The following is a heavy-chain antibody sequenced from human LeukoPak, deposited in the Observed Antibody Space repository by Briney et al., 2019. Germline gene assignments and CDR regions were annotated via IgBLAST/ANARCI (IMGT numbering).Heavy chain of an antibody. Sequence: SQTLSLTCAISWVSVSSNSVAWNWLRQSPSRGLEWLGRTYYRSKWYYDYAASLESRIIINPDTSKNQFSLQLNSVTPEDTAVYYCARQLGAFDIWGQGTMVTVSS. CDR3: ARQLGAFDI. J-gene: IGHJ3*02. D-gene: IGHD3-16*01. V-gene: IGHV6-1*01. CDR1: WVSVSSNSVA. CDR2: TYYRSKWYY.